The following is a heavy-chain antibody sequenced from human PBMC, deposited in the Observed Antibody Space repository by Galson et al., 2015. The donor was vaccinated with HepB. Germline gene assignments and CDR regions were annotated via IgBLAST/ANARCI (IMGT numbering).Heavy chain of an antibody. D-gene: IGHD2-2*01. V-gene: IGHV1-2*02. Sequence: SVKVSCKASGSTFTDYYVHWVRQAPGQGLEWVGWIDPSFGDTKYAQKFQGKDTMTRDTSINTVYMEVSGLRSDDTAVYYCARQYHVTLSYYYALDVWGQGTTVTVSS. CDR2: IDPSFGDT. CDR1: GSTFTDYY. CDR3: ARQYHVTLSYYYALDV. J-gene: IGHJ6*02.